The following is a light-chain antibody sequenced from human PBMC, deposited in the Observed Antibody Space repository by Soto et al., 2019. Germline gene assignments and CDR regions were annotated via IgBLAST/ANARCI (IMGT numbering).Light chain of an antibody. CDR3: QQYDNWWT. CDR1: QGIRDE. V-gene: IGKV1-17*01. CDR2: AAS. Sequence: TSSLSASVEDRVTITCRASQGIRDELGWYQQKAGKAPNLLISAASRLQSGVPSRFSGSGSGTEFTLTISSLHSEDFGVYYCQQYDNWWTFGQGTKVDIK. J-gene: IGKJ1*01.